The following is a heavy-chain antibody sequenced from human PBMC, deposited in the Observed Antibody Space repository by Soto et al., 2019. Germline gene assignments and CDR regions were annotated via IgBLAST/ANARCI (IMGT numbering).Heavy chain of an antibody. CDR2: INVSSGDT. Sequence: ASVMVSCKASGYTFTGYYMHWVRQAPGQGLEWMGWINVSSGDTNYAQKFQERVTMTRDMSTSTAYMELSSLRSEDTAVYYCAAMSRWLVPYDAFDIWGQGTMVTVSS. CDR3: AAMSRWLVPYDAFDI. V-gene: IGHV1-2*02. J-gene: IGHJ3*02. CDR1: GYTFTGYY. D-gene: IGHD6-19*01.